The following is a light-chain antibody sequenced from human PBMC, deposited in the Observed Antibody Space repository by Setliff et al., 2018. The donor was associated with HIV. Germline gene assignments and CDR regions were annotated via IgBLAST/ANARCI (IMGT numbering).Light chain of an antibody. CDR1: SSDVGVYNY. Sequence: QSALAQPASVSGSPGQSITISCTGTSSDVGVYNYVSWYLQHPDKAPKLMIYDVSRRPSGVSNRFSGSKSGNTASLTISGLQAEDEADYYCCSYAGSSTYVFGTGTKVTVL. V-gene: IGLV2-23*02. J-gene: IGLJ1*01. CDR3: CSYAGSSTYV. CDR2: DVS.